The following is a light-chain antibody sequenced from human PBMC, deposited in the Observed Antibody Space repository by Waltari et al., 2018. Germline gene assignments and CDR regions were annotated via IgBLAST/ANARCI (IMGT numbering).Light chain of an antibody. CDR2: DVS. Sequence: QSALTQPASVSGSPGQSITSSCAGTSRTVGVYNYLSCYQQHPGKAPKLMIYDVSKRPSGVSNRFSGSKSGNTASLTISGLQAEDEADYYCSSYTSSSTLVFGGGTKLTVL. CDR3: SSYTSSSTLV. J-gene: IGLJ2*01. V-gene: IGLV2-14*01. CDR1: SRTVGVYNY.